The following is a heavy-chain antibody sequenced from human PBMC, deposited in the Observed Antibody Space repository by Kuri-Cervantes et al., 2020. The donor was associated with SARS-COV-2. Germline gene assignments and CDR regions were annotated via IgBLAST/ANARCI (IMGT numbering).Heavy chain of an antibody. CDR3: ARGGDIVVVPAAIEFLRRFDP. Sequence: GGSLRLSCAASGFTFSSYGMHWVRQAPGKGLEWVAVIWYDGSNKYYADSVKGRFTISRDNSENTLYLQMNSLRAEDTAVYYCARGGDIVVVPAAIEFLRRFDPWGQGTLVTVSS. CDR1: GFTFSSYG. CDR2: IWYDGSNK. D-gene: IGHD2-2*01. J-gene: IGHJ5*02. V-gene: IGHV3-33*08.